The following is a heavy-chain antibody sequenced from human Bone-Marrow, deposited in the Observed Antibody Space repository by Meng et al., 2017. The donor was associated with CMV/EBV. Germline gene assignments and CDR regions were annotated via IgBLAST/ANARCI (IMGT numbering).Heavy chain of an antibody. V-gene: IGHV1-24*01. Sequence: ASVKVSCKASGYTFTGYYMHWVRQAPGQGLEWMGGFDPEDGETIYAQKFQGRVTMTEDTSTDTAYMELSSLRSEDTAVYYCATVKGRLKWDQHYGMDVWGQGTTVTVSS. CDR1: GYTFTGYY. J-gene: IGHJ6*02. CDR2: FDPEDGET. D-gene: IGHD1-26*01. CDR3: ATVKGRLKWDQHYGMDV.